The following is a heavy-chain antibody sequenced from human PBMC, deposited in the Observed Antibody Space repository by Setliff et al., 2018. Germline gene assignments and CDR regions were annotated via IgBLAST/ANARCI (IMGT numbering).Heavy chain of an antibody. D-gene: IGHD3-3*01. Sequence: QAGGSLRLSCTASGFTFRSYHMSWVRQAPGKGLEWVSSIISGDDTYYADSVQGRFTISRDNHKNTLHLQMNSLRVEDTAIYYCAKSPHDFWSGRVFFDYWGQGILVTVSS. CDR2: IISGDDT. V-gene: IGHV3-23*01. CDR1: GFTFRSYH. CDR3: AKSPHDFWSGRVFFDY. J-gene: IGHJ4*01.